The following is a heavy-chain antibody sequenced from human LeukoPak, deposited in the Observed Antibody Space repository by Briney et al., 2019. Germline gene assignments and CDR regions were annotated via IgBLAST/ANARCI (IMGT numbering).Heavy chain of an antibody. CDR1: GFTFSSYG. V-gene: IGHV3-33*06. CDR2: IWYDGSNK. CDR3: AKELSSGWYYFDY. D-gene: IGHD6-19*01. J-gene: IGHJ4*02. Sequence: GGSLRLSCAASGFTFSSYGMHWVRQAPGKGLEWVAVIWYDGSNKYYADSVKGRFTISRDNSKNTLYLQMYSLRAEDTAVYYCAKELSSGWYYFDYWGQGTLVTVSS.